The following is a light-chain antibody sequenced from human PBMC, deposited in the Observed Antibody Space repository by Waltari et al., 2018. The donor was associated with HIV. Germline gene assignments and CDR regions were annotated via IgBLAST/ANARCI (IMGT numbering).Light chain of an antibody. J-gene: IGKJ1*01. V-gene: IGKV2-30*02. CDR1: QSLLHRNGDTY. CDR2: KVS. Sequence: DVVMTQSPLSLSVTLGQPASISCTSSQSLLHRNGDTYLNWFHQRPGQSPRRLIYKVSNRDSGVPDRFSGTGSGTDFTLKISRVEAEDVGVYYCVQQTYWPWTFGRGTKVEVK. CDR3: VQQTYWPWT.